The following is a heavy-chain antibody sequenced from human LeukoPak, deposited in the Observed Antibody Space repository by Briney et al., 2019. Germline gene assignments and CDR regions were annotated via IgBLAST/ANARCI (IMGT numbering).Heavy chain of an antibody. D-gene: IGHD5-18*01. CDR1: GGSISSYY. V-gene: IGHV4-4*08. CDR2: VSTTGST. CDR3: VRDYSSGAFDM. J-gene: IGHJ3*02. Sequence: PSETLSLTCTVSGGSISSYYWSWIRQPPGKGLEWIGRVSTTGSTMYNPSLKSRVILSVDTSKNQFSLNLSSVTAADTAVYFCVRDYSSGAFDMWGQGTMVTVSS.